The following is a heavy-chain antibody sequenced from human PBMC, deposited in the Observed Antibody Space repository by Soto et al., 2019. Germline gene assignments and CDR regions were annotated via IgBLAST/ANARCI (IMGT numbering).Heavy chain of an antibody. CDR1: GFTFSTYG. CDR2: ISYDGKNK. Sequence: QVQLVESGGGVVQPGRSLRLYCVASGFTFSTYGMHWVRQAPGKGLEWVAVISYDGKNKYYADSVKGRLTISRDNSKNTVYLQMSRLRGEDTAVYYCAKGQHCSSTSCYFYHYGMDVWGQGTTVAVSS. J-gene: IGHJ6*02. CDR3: AKGQHCSSTSCYFYHYGMDV. D-gene: IGHD2-2*01. V-gene: IGHV3-30*18.